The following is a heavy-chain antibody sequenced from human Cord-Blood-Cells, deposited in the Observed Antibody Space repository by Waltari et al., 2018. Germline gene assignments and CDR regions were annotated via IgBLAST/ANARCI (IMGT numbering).Heavy chain of an antibody. CDR3: AKEWELLLTRYYFDY. CDR2: ISYDGSNK. CDR1: GLTFSSYG. D-gene: IGHD1-26*01. V-gene: IGHV3-30*18. Sequence: QVQLVEAGGGVVQPGRSLRLSCAAAGLTFSSYGMHGVRQAPGKGLEWVAVISYDGSNKYYADSVKGRFTISRDNSKNTLYLQMNSLRAEDTAVYYCAKEWELLLTRYYFDYWGQGTLVTVSS. J-gene: IGHJ4*02.